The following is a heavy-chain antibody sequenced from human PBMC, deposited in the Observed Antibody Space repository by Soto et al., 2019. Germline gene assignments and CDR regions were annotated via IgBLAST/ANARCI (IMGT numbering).Heavy chain of an antibody. V-gene: IGHV3-53*04. D-gene: IGHD4-17*01. CDR2: IYSGGST. CDR3: ATRSVTAAR. J-gene: IGHJ4*02. Sequence: EVQLVESGGGLVQPGGSLRLSCAASGFSVSSNYMSWVRQAPGKGLECVSLIYSGGSTYYADSVKGRFTISRHNFNNTLYLQMNSLRSDDTAVYYCATRSVTAARRGQGTLVTVSS. CDR1: GFSVSSNY.